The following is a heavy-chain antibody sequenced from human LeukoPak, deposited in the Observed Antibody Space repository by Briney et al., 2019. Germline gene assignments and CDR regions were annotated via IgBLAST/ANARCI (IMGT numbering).Heavy chain of an antibody. J-gene: IGHJ4*02. V-gene: IGHV4-39*01. Sequence: PSETLSLTCTVSGGSISSSSYYWGWIRQPPGKGLEWIGSIYYSGSTYYNPSLKSRVTISVDTSKNQFSLKLSSVTAADTAVYYCARFATTVNYYDSSGYSDWGQGTLVTVSS. CDR3: ARFATTVNYYDSSGYSD. CDR1: GGSISSSSYY. CDR2: IYYSGST. D-gene: IGHD3-22*01.